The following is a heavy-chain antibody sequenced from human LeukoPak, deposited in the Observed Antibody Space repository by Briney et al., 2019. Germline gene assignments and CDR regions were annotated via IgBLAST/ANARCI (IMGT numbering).Heavy chain of an antibody. J-gene: IGHJ4*02. CDR1: GDSITSGGYY. CDR3: ARDVLR. Sequence: TLCLTCTVSGDSITSGGYYWSWVRQRPGKGLEWIGYIYKTGSTYYNPSLKSRVTMSVDTSRNQFSLKLNSVTAADTAVYYCARDVLRWGQGTLVTVSP. CDR2: IYKTGST. V-gene: IGHV4-31*03.